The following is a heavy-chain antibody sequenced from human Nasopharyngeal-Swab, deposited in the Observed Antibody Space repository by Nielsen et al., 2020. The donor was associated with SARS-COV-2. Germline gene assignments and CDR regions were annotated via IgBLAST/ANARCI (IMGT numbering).Heavy chain of an antibody. Sequence: GGSLRLSCAASGFTFSDSAIHWVRQASGEGLEWVARIRSKGTNYATAYSASVKGRFIIFRDDPTNTAYLQMNSLKTEDTAMYYCTRCGGGCYSGRDYWGQGTLVTVSS. CDR2: IRSKGTNYAT. CDR3: TRCGGGCYSGRDY. J-gene: IGHJ4*02. D-gene: IGHD2-15*01. CDR1: GFTFSDSA. V-gene: IGHV3-73*01.